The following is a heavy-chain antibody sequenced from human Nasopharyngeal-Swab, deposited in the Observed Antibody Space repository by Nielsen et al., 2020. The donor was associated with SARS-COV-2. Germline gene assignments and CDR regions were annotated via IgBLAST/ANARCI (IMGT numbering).Heavy chain of an antibody. CDR1: GFTFGRYS. CDR3: ATERGNWFYFDY. J-gene: IGHJ4*01. V-gene: IGHV3-64*02. CDR2: IRSNEAET. D-gene: IGHD3-9*01. Sequence: ESLKTSFAASGFTFGRYSMHWVRQPPGKGLEYVSAIRSNEAETYYADSVKGRFTISRDNSKNILYLQMGTLRPEDTAVYYCATERGNWFYFDYWGHGTLVTVSS.